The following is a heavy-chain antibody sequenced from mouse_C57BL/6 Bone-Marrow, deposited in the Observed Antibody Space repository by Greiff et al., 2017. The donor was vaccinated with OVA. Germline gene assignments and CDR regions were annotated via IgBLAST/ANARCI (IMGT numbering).Heavy chain of an antibody. J-gene: IGHJ2*01. CDR1: GFNIKNSY. D-gene: IGHD3-2*02. V-gene: IGHV14-3*01. CDR2: IDPANGNT. CDR3: ARGGQLRLDYFDY. Sequence: VQLKESVAELVRPGASVKLSCTASGFNIKNSYMHWVKQRPEQGLEWIGRIDPANGNTKYAPKFQGKATITADTSSNTAYLQLSSLTSEDTAIYYCARGGQLRLDYFDYWGQGTALTVSS.